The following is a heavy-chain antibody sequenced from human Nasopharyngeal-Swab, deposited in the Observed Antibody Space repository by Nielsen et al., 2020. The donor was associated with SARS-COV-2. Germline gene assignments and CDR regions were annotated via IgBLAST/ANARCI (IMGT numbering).Heavy chain of an antibody. CDR3: ARILVGRYYGSGSYYYFDY. D-gene: IGHD3-10*01. CDR2: IDWDDDK. Sequence: WIRQPPGKALEWLALIDWDDDKYYSTSLKTRLTISKDTSKNQVVLTMTNMEPVDTATYYCARILVGRYYGSGSYYYFDYWGKGTLVTVSS. J-gene: IGHJ4*02. V-gene: IGHV2-70*01.